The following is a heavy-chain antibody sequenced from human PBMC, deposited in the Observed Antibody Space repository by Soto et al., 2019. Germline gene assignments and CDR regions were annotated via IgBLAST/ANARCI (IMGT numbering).Heavy chain of an antibody. J-gene: IGHJ4*02. Sequence: EVQLVESGGGLVQSGGSLRLSCAASGFTFSSYWMSWVRQAPGKGLEWVANIKGDGNEIYYVDSVKGRFTISRDNAKNSLYLQMSSLRAENTAVYYCARLVRAAANDYWGQGALVTVSS. D-gene: IGHD1-26*01. CDR3: ARLVRAAANDY. CDR1: GFTFSSYW. V-gene: IGHV3-7*04. CDR2: IKGDGNEI.